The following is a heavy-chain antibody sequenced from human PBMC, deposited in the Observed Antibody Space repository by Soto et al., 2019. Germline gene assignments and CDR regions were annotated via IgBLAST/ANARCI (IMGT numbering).Heavy chain of an antibody. D-gene: IGHD2-15*01. CDR2: ISYDGSNK. Sequence: VQLVESGGGVVQPGRSLRLSCAASGFTFSSYGIHWVRQAPGKGLEWVAVISYDGSNKYYADSVKGRFTISRDNSKNTLYLQMNSLRAEDTAVYYCAKETYSGPLDYWGQGTLVTVSS. V-gene: IGHV3-30*18. J-gene: IGHJ4*02. CDR3: AKETYSGPLDY. CDR1: GFTFSSYG.